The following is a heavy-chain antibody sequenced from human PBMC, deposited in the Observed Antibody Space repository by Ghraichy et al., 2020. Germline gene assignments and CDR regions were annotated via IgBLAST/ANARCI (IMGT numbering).Heavy chain of an antibody. V-gene: IGHV3-74*01. CDR2: IKSDGSTT. Sequence: GESLNISCAASGFSFNTYWMHWVRQAPGKGLVWVSRIKSDGSTTNYADFVKGRFTISRDNAKSTLYLQMSSLRDDDTAVYYCARGDGDFWALPYWGLGTLITVSS. J-gene: IGHJ4*02. D-gene: IGHD3-3*01. CDR1: GFSFNTYW. CDR3: ARGDGDFWALPY.